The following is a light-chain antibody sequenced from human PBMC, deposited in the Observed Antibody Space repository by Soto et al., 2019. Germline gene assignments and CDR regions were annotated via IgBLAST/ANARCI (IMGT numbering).Light chain of an antibody. Sequence: MTQSPSTLSGSVGDRVTITCRASQTISSWLAWYQQKPGQAPRLLIYGASTRATAIPARFSASGSGTEFTLTITSLQSEDFAVYYCQQYNNWPLTFGGGTKVDI. CDR3: QQYNNWPLT. V-gene: IGKV3-15*01. CDR1: QTISSW. J-gene: IGKJ4*01. CDR2: GAS.